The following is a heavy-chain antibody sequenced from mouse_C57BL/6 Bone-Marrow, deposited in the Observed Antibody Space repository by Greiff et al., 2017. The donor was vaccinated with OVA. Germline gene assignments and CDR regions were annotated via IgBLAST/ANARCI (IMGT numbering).Heavy chain of an antibody. CDR3: VRLGGNYAMDY. V-gene: IGHV10-1*01. Sequence: EVMLVESGGGLVQPKGSLKLSCAASGFSFNTYAMNWVSQAPGKGLEWVARIRRKSNNSATYYDVSVKARFPISRDDSESMLYMQMNNLKTEDTAMYYCVRLGGNYAMDYWGQGTTVTVSS. CDR2: IRRKSNNSAT. J-gene: IGHJ4*01. CDR1: GFSFNTYA.